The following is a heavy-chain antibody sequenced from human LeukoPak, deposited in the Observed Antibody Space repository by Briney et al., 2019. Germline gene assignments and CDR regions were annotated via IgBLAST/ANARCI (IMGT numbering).Heavy chain of an antibody. CDR1: GYTLSELS. J-gene: IGHJ6*03. CDR3: ATGNVDALPDRYYYYMDV. CDR2: FYPEDGET. V-gene: IGHV1-24*01. Sequence: ASVKVSCKVSGYTLSELSMHWVRQAPGKGLEWMGGFYPEDGETLYAQKFQGRVTITEDTSTDTAYMELSSLRSEDTAVYYCATGNVDALPDRYYYYMDVWGKGTTVTVSS. D-gene: IGHD3-22*01.